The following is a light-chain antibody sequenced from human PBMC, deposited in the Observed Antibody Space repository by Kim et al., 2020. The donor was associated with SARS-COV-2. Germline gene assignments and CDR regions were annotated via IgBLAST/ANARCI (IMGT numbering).Light chain of an antibody. V-gene: IGLV3-21*04. J-gene: IGLJ1*01. CDR2: YDT. CDR3: QVWDITSDHYV. CDR1: DMGRQS. Sequence: APGETAWSSWNGNDMGRQSVHWYLQRPGQAHVLVIYYDTDRTSGIPERVSGSKSATTATLTISRVEAGDEADYYCQVWDITSDHYVFGTGTKVTVL.